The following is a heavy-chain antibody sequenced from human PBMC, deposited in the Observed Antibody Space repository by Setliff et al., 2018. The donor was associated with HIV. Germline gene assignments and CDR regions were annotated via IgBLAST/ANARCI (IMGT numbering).Heavy chain of an antibody. V-gene: IGHV1-2*02. CDR2: INPESGAT. J-gene: IGHJ4*02. CDR1: GYTFSDYY. CDR3: ARGPLLAGLVPYYFDH. D-gene: IGHD2-21*01. Sequence: ASVKVSCKSSGYTFSDYYLYCVRQAPGQGLEWMGWINPESGATNYAQKFQDRVAMTRDTSINTAYMELSRLTPDDTSIYSCARGPLLAGLVPYYFDHWGQGTLVTVSS.